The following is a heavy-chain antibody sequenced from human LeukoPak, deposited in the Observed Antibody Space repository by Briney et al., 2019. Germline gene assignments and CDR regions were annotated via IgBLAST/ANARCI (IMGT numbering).Heavy chain of an antibody. CDR1: GFTFDDYA. D-gene: IGHD6-19*01. J-gene: IGHJ4*02. V-gene: IGHV3-9*01. CDR2: ISWNSGSI. CDR3: AKDQYSSGWHHFDY. Sequence: GRSLRLSCAASGFTFDDYAMHWVRQAPGKGLEWVSGISWNSGSIGYADSVKGRFTISRDNAKNFLYLHMNSLRAEDTGLHYCAKDQYSSGWHHFDYWGQGILVTVSS.